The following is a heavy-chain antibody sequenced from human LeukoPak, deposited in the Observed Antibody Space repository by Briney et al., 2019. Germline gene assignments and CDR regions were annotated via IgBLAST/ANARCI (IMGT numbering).Heavy chain of an antibody. CDR1: GFTFDDYG. J-gene: IGHJ6*03. D-gene: IGHD5-18*01. V-gene: IGHV3-20*01. CDR3: ATSSGYSYGRGYYIDV. CDR2: INWNGGST. Sequence: GGSLRLSCAASGFTFDDYGMNWVRQAPGKGLEWASGINWNGGSTGYADSVKGRFTISRDKAKNSLYLQMNSLRAEDTALYLCATSSGYSYGRGYYIDVWGKGTTVTVSS.